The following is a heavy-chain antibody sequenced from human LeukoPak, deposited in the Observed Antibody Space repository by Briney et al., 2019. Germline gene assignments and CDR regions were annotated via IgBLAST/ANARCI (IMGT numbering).Heavy chain of an antibody. CDR3: ARAVEMASFWSFDY. CDR2: IYYSGST. CDR1: GGSISSYY. Sequence: SETLSLTCTVSGGSISSYYWRWIRQPPGKGLEWIGYIYYSGSTNYNPSLKSRVTISVDTSKNQFSLKLSSVTAADTAVYYCARAVEMASFWSFDYWGQGTLVTVSS. D-gene: IGHD5-24*01. V-gene: IGHV4-59*01. J-gene: IGHJ4*02.